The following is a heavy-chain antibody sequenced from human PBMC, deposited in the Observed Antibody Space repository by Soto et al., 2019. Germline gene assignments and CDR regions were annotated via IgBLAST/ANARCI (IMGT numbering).Heavy chain of an antibody. J-gene: IGHJ4*02. CDR3: ARARRTFSSLQGSPDY. CDR2: INHSGST. CDR1: GGSFSGYY. Sequence: SETLSLTCAVYGGSFSGYYWSWIRQPPGKGLEWIGEINHSGSTNYNPSLKSRVTISVDTSKNQFSLKLSSVTAADTAVYYCARARRTFSSLQGSPDYRGKGTLVTVSS. V-gene: IGHV4-34*01. D-gene: IGHD6-13*01.